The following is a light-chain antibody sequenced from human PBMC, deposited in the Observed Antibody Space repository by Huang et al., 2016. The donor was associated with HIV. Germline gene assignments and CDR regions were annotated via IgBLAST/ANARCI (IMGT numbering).Light chain of an antibody. CDR2: GAS. CDR1: RPVSSY. Sequence: EIVLTQYPGTLSLSPGERATLSCRASRPVSSYLAWYQQKPGQAPGLLIYGASSRATGIPDRFSGSGSGTDFTLTISRLEPEDFAVYYCQQYGSSLPYTFGQGTKLEIK. J-gene: IGKJ2*01. V-gene: IGKV3-20*01. CDR3: QQYGSSLPYT.